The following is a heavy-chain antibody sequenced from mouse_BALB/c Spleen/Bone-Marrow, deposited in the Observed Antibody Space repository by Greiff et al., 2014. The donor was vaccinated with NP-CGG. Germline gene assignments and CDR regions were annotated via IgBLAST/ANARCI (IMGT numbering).Heavy chain of an antibody. CDR2: ISSGGSYT. J-gene: IGHJ1*01. D-gene: IGHD1-1*01. Sequence: DVHLVESGGGLVKPGGSLKLSCAASGFTFSSYAMSWVRQTPEKRLEWVATISSGGSYTYYAGSVKGRFTISRDTAKNTLYLQMSSLRSEDTAMYYCARQDYYGSSPHWYFDVWGAGTTVTVSS. CDR3: ARQDYYGSSPHWYFDV. CDR1: GFTFSSYA. V-gene: IGHV5-9-3*01.